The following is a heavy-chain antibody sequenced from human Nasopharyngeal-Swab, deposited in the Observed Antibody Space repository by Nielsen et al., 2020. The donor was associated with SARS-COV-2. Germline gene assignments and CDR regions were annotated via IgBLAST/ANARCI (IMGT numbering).Heavy chain of an antibody. CDR2: ISWNSGSI. CDR1: GFTFDDYA. D-gene: IGHD3-22*01. V-gene: IGHV3-9*01. J-gene: IGHJ4*02. Sequence: GGSLRLSCAVSGFTFDDYAMHWVRQAPGKGLEWVSGISWNSGSIGYADSVKGRFTISRDNAKNSLYLQMNSLRAEDTALYYCAKLADYYDSSGQFGYWGQGTLVTVSS. CDR3: AKLADYYDSSGQFGY.